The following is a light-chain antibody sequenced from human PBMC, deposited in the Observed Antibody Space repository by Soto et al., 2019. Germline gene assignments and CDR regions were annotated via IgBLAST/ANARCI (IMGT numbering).Light chain of an antibody. CDR2: STS. V-gene: IGKV3-15*01. Sequence: EIVLTQSPATLSVSPGDRVTLSCRASQSVRVNLAWYHQKPGQAPRLLIYSTSTRPTGVPGRFSGSGSGTEFTLTISSLQSEDFGVYYCQQCDNWPLTFGGGTKVEIK. J-gene: IGKJ4*01. CDR3: QQCDNWPLT. CDR1: QSVRVN.